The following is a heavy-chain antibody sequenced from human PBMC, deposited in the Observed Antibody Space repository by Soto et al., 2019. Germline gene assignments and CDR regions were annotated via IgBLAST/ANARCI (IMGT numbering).Heavy chain of an antibody. J-gene: IGHJ5*02. CDR3: ARGHIVATISLDP. Sequence: ASVKVSCKASGYTFTSYDINWVRQATGEGLEWMGWMNPNSGNTGYAQKFQGRVTMARNTSISTAYMELSSLRSEDTAVYYCARGHIVATISLDPWGQGTLVTVSS. CDR2: MNPNSGNT. CDR1: GYTFTSYD. V-gene: IGHV1-8*01. D-gene: IGHD5-12*01.